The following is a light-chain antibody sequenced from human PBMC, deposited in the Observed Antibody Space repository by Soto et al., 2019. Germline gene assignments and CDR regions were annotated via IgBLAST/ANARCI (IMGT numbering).Light chain of an antibody. CDR1: QGMTTY. V-gene: IGKV1-9*01. CDR2: GAS. Sequence: DIQLTQSPPFMSASVGDRVSITCRASQGMTTYVVWYQQKPGKAPKLLIYGASTLQSGVPSRFSGSESGANLTRTLNSLQPEDFATYYCQQLNSDPITFGQGTRREIK. J-gene: IGKJ5*01. CDR3: QQLNSDPIT.